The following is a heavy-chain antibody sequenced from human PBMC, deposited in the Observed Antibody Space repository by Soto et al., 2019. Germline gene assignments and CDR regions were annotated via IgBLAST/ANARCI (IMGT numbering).Heavy chain of an antibody. D-gene: IGHD6-6*01. CDR1: GLTVSSNY. CDR2: IYSGGST. CDR3: AKGRIAALHYFDY. Sequence: PGGSLRLSCAASGLTVSSNYMSWVRQAPGKGLEWVSLIYSGGSTYYADSVKGRFTISRDNSKNTLYLQMNSLRAEDTAVYYCAKGRIAALHYFDYWGQGALVTVSS. V-gene: IGHV3-66*01. J-gene: IGHJ4*02.